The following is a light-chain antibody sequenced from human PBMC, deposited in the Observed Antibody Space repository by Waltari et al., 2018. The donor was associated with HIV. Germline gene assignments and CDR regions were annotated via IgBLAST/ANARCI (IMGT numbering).Light chain of an antibody. CDR3: CSYAGTYTYVL. J-gene: IGLJ3*02. V-gene: IGLV2-11*01. CDR1: SSDVGGYDS. CDR2: EVI. Sequence: QSALTQPRSVSGSPGQSVTISCTATSSDVGGYDSVSWYLQHPGKVPKLIIYEVIKRPSGVPERCSGSKSGNTASLTISGLQTEDEADYFCCSYAGTYTYVLFGGGTKLTVL.